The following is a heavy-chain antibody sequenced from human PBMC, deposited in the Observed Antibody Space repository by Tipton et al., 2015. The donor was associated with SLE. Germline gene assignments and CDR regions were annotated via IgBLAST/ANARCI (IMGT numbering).Heavy chain of an antibody. D-gene: IGHD1-26*01. CDR2: ISWNSGTI. J-gene: IGHJ3*02. CDR1: GFTFDNYV. Sequence: RSLRLSCAASGFTFDNYVMHWVRQAPGKGLEWVSGISWNSGTIDYADSVKGRFTISRDNAKNSLYLQMNSLRAEDMALYYCSKDIWSGVTKAFGAFDIWGQGTMVTVSS. V-gene: IGHV3-9*03. CDR3: SKDIWSGVTKAFGAFDI.